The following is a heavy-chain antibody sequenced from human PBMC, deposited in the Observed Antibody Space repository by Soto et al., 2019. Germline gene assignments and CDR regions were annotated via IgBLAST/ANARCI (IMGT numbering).Heavy chain of an antibody. CDR1: GGSFSGYY. D-gene: IGHD3-3*01. Sequence: SETLSLTCAVYGGSFSGYYWSWIRQPPGKGLEWIGEINHSGSTNYNPSLKSRVAISVDTSKNQFSLKLSSVTAADTAVYYCARAAPYYDFWSGYYTGGYYYYMDVWGKGTTVTVSS. J-gene: IGHJ6*03. V-gene: IGHV4-34*01. CDR2: INHSGST. CDR3: ARAAPYYDFWSGYYTGGYYYYMDV.